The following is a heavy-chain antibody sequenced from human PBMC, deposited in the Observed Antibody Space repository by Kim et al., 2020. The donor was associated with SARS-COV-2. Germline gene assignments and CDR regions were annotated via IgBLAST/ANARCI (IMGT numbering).Heavy chain of an antibody. J-gene: IGHJ4*02. CDR3: VIGREYCSGGTCYNGILDH. CDR2: ISNDGSKE. Sequence: GGSLRLSCAASGFTFSNYAMHWVRQAPGKGLEWVAVISNDGSKEYYGDSVKGRFTISRDNSRNTLSLQMNSLRGEDTAVYCCVIGREYCSGGTCYNGILDHWGQGTLVTVSS. CDR1: GFTFSNYA. V-gene: IGHV3-30*03. D-gene: IGHD2-15*01.